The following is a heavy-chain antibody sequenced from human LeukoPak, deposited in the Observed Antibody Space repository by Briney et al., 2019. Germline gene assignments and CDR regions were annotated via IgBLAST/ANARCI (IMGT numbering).Heavy chain of an antibody. Sequence: PSETLSLTCAVYGGSFSGYYWSWIRQPPGKGLEWIGEINHSGSTNYNPSLKSRVTISVDTSKNQFSLKLSSVTAADTAVYYCARGSPNLDYGDYGYYWGQGTLVTVSS. D-gene: IGHD4-17*01. V-gene: IGHV4-34*01. CDR3: ARGSPNLDYGDYGYY. CDR2: INHSGST. J-gene: IGHJ4*02. CDR1: GGSFSGYY.